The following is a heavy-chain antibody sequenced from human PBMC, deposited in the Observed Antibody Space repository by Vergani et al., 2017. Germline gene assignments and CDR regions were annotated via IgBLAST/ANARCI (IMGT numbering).Heavy chain of an antibody. CDR1: GYTFTSYG. V-gene: IGHV1-2*02. CDR2: INPNRGGT. Sequence: QVQLVQSGAEVKKPGASVKVSCKASGYTFTSYGISWVRQAPGQGLEWMGWINPNRGGTNYAQKFQGRVTMTRDTSISTAYMELSRLRSDDTAVYYCARGYYGSGSYSLNFDYWGQGTLVTVSS. CDR3: ARGYYGSGSYSLNFDY. J-gene: IGHJ4*02. D-gene: IGHD3-10*01.